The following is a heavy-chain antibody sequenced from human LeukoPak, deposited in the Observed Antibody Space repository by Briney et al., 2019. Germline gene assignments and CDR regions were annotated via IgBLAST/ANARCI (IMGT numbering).Heavy chain of an antibody. CDR3: ARAEPGYYDSSGYYYPFDY. J-gene: IGHJ4*02. V-gene: IGHV1-69*13. D-gene: IGHD3-22*01. Sequence: ASVKVSCKASGGTLSSYAISWVRQAPGQGLEWMGGIIPIFGTANYAQKFQGRVTITADESTSTAYMELSSLRSEDTAVYYCARAEPGYYDSSGYYYPFDYWGQGTLVTVSS. CDR1: GGTLSSYA. CDR2: IIPIFGTA.